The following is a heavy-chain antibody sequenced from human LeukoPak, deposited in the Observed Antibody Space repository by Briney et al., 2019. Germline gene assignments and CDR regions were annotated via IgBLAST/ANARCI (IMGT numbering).Heavy chain of an antibody. CDR2: ISGSGGST. J-gene: IGHJ4*02. V-gene: IGHV3-23*01. D-gene: IGHD1-26*01. CDR3: AKNGVGATKVAYYFDY. CDR1: GFTFSSYA. Sequence: GGSLRLSCAASGFTFSSYAMSWVRQAPGKGLEWVSAISGSGGSTYYADSVKGRFTISRDNSKNTLYLQMNSLRAEDTAVYYCAKNGVGATKVAYYFDYWGQGTLVTVSS.